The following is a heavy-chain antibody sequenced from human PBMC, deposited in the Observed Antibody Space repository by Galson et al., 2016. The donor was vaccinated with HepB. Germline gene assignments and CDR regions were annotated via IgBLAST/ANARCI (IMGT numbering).Heavy chain of an antibody. V-gene: IGHV4-39*01. CDR2: VYFSGST. CDR3: ATTAKGY. D-gene: IGHD5-18*01. J-gene: IGHJ4*02. CDR1: GASIDTNLYY. Sequence: SETLSLTCTVSGASIDTNLYYWVWIRQPPGKGLEWIGSVYFSGSTYYSPSLKSRVTISVDTSKNQFSLNLESVTAADTAVYYCATTAKGYWGQGTLVTVSS.